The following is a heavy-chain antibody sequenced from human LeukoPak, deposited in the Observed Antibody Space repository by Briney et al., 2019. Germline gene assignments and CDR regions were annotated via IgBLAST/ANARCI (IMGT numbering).Heavy chain of an antibody. V-gene: IGHV1-8*03. J-gene: IGHJ6*03. CDR3: ARGPRGWFGELLGYYYYMDV. CDR2: MNPNSGNT. CDR1: GGTFSSYA. D-gene: IGHD3-10*01. Sequence: GASVKVSCKASGGTFSSYAINWVRQATGQGLEWMGWMNPNSGNTGYAQKFQGRVTITRNTSISTAYMELSSLRSEDTAVYYWARGPRGWFGELLGYYYYMDVWGKGTTVTVSS.